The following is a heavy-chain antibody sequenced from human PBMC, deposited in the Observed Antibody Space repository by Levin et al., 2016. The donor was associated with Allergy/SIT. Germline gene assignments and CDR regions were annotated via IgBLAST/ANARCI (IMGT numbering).Heavy chain of an antibody. D-gene: IGHD6-19*01. CDR3: ARVFSVGRYSSGLGPQYYYGMDV. V-gene: IGHV3-20*03. CDR2: INWNGGST. Sequence: WIRQPPGKGLEWVSGINWNGGSTGYADSVKGRFTISRDNAKNSLYLQMNSLRAEDTALYYCARVFSVGRYSSGLGPQYYYGMDVWGQGTTVTVSS. J-gene: IGHJ6*02.